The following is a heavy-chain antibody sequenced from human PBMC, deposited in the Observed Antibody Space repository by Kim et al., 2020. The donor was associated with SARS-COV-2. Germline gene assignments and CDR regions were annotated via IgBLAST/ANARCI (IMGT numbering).Heavy chain of an antibody. D-gene: IGHD3-3*01. CDR2: ISSSGSTI. J-gene: IGHJ6*02. CDR3: ARDIEAQTRTAYYDFWSGYYNYYGMDV. CDR1: GFTFSSYE. Sequence: GGSLRLSCAASGFTFSSYEMNWVRQAPGKGLEWVSYISSSGSTIYYADSVKGRFTISRDNAKNSLYLQMNSLRAEDTAVYYCARDIEAQTRTAYYDFWSGYYNYYGMDVWGQGTTVTVSS. V-gene: IGHV3-48*03.